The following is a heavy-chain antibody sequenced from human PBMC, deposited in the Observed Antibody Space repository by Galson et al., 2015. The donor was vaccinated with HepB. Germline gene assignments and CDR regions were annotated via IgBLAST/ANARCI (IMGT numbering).Heavy chain of an antibody. J-gene: IGHJ4*02. Sequence: SVKVSCKAFGYTFTSYDINWVRQATGQGLEWMGWMNPNSGNTGYAQKFQGRVTMTRNTSISTAYMELSGLRSEDTAVYYCARRQGVYSSSWYSRITLIYWGQGTLVTVSS. CDR3: ARRQGVYSSSWYSRITLIY. D-gene: IGHD6-13*01. CDR2: MNPNSGNT. CDR1: GYTFTSYD. V-gene: IGHV1-8*01.